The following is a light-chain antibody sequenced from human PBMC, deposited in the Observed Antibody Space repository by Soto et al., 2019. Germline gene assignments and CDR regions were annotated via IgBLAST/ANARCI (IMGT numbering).Light chain of an antibody. CDR1: SSDFGSYNF. J-gene: IGLJ1*01. CDR3: CSYTGSYTYV. Sequence: QSVLTQPASVSGSPGQSITISCTGTSSDFGSYNFVSWYQQHPGKAPKLMIYEVSKRPSGVSNGFSGSKSGNTASLTISGLQAEDEADYYCCSYTGSYTYVFGTGTKVTVL. V-gene: IGLV2-23*02. CDR2: EVS.